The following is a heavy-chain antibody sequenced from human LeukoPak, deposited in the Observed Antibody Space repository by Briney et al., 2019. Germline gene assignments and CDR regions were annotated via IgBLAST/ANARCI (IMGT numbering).Heavy chain of an antibody. D-gene: IGHD6-19*01. V-gene: IGHV3-33*08. CDR3: ARAGSGWYEIDS. J-gene: IGHJ4*02. CDR1: GLTFCNAW. Sequence: PGGSLRLSCAASGLTFCNAWMSWVRQAPGKGLEWVAVIWYDGSNKYYADSVKGRFTISRDNSKNTLYLQMNSLRAEDTALYYCARAGSGWYEIDSWGQGTLVTISS. CDR2: IWYDGSNK.